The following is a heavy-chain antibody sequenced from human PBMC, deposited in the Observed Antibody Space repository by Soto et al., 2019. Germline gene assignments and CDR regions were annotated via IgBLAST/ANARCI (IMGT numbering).Heavy chain of an antibody. CDR3: AGALTGDYYGMDV. V-gene: IGHV3-30-3*01. CDR1: GFTFSSYA. CDR2: ISYDGSNK. Sequence: GPLRLSCAASGFTFSSYAMHWVRQAPGKGLEWVAVISYDGSNKYYADSVKGRFTISRDNSKNTLYLQMNSLRAEDTAVYYCAGALTGDYYGMDVWGQGTTVTVSS. D-gene: IGHD3-9*01. J-gene: IGHJ6*02.